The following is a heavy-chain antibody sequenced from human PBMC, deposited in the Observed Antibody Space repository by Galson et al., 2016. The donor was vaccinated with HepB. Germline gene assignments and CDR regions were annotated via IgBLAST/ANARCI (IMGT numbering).Heavy chain of an antibody. CDR2: ISFDGSNI. CDR3: ARDDDYVWGTYRYTRTVPQYYFDY. D-gene: IGHD3-16*02. CDR1: GFTFSSYA. Sequence: SLRLSCAASGFTFSSYAMHGVRQAPGTGLEWVAVISFDGSNIFYADSVKGRFTHSVDNSKNTLYLQMNSLRAEDTAVYYCARDDDYVWGTYRYTRTVPQYYFDYWGQGTLVTVSS. V-gene: IGHV3-30-3*01. J-gene: IGHJ4*02.